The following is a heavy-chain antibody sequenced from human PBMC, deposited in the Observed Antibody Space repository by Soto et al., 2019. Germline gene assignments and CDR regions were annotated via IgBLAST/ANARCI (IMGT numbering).Heavy chain of an antibody. CDR1: GGSISNYY. J-gene: IGHJ4*02. CDR3: ARAGAATLSDY. Sequence: LTCTVSGGSISNYYCSWIRQPPGKGLEWIGYIYYSGSTNYNPSLKSRVTISVDTSKNQFSLKLSSVTAADTAVYYCARAGAATLSDYWGQGTLVTVSS. V-gene: IGHV4-59*01. CDR2: IYYSGST. D-gene: IGHD2-15*01.